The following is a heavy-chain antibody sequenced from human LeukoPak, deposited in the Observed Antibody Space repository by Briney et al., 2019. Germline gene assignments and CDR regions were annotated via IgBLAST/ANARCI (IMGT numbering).Heavy chain of an antibody. CDR2: ITPSGGST. CDR3: ARGGSVSDPPFGY. J-gene: IGHJ4*02. Sequence: ASVKVSCKASGYTFTTYYMHWVRQAPGQGLEWMGIITPSGGSTSYAQKFQGRVTMTRDTSISTAYMELSSLRSDDTAVYYCARGGSVSDPPFGYWGQGTLVTVSS. D-gene: IGHD5/OR15-5a*01. V-gene: IGHV1-46*01. CDR1: GYTFTTYY.